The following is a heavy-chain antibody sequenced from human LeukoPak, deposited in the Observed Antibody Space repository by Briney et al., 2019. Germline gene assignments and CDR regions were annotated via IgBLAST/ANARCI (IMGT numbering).Heavy chain of an antibody. V-gene: IGHV1-2*02. D-gene: IGHD4-17*01. J-gene: IGHJ5*02. CDR2: LNPNTGAT. CDR1: GYTFSDHF. Sequence: ASVKVSCKASGYTFSDHFIHWVRQAPGQGLEWMGYLNPNTGATNYAQKLQGRVTMIRDISISTAYMELSSLTSDDAAVYYCARGQMTTVTNKFSGWFDPWGQGTLVTVSS. CDR3: ARGQMTTVTNKFSGWFDP.